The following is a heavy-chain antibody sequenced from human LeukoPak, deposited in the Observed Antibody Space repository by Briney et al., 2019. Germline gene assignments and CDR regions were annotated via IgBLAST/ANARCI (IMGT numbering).Heavy chain of an antibody. CDR1: GGYISTYN. J-gene: IGHJ3*02. D-gene: IGHD3-16*02. Sequence: PSETLSLTYVFSGGYISTYNWSCIRQPPGKGLEWIGYIYYSRSANYNPSLKSRVTISVDTPKNQFSLKVRSVTAADTAVYYCVRAGGVIVMTAFDIWAKGHWSPPLQ. V-gene: IGHV4-59*01. CDR3: VRAGGVIVMTAFDI. CDR2: IYYSRSA.